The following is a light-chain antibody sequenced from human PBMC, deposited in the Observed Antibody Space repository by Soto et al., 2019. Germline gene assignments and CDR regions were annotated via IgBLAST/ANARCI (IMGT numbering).Light chain of an antibody. J-gene: IGKJ2*01. Sequence: EIVLTQSPATLYLSPGERATLSCSASQSVSSYLAWYQQKPGQAPRLLIYDASNRATGIPARFSGSGSWTDFTLTISSLEPEDFAVYYCQQRSNWPPYTFGQGTKLEIK. CDR3: QQRSNWPPYT. V-gene: IGKV3-11*01. CDR2: DAS. CDR1: QSVSSY.